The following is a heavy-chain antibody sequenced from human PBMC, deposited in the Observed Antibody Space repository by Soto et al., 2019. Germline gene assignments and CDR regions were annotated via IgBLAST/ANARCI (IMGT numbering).Heavy chain of an antibody. Sequence: GESLKISCKGSGYSFAGYWITWVRQKPGKGLEWMGRIDPSDSQTYYSPSFRGHVTISVTKSITTVFLQWSSLRASDTAMYYCARFAATSGINAFDVWGPGTMVTVSS. J-gene: IGHJ3*01. D-gene: IGHD1-1*01. CDR1: GYSFAGYW. CDR3: ARFAATSGINAFDV. CDR2: IDPSDSQT. V-gene: IGHV5-10-1*01.